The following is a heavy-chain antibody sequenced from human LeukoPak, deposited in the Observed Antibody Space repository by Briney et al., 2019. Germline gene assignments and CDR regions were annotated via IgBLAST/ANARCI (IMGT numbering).Heavy chain of an antibody. J-gene: IGHJ4*02. CDR2: MYYSGNT. Sequence: PSETLSLTCTVSGGSISSYYWSWIRQPPGKGLEWIGSMYYSGNTYYNPSLKSRVTMSVDTPKNQFSLKLTSVTAADTAMFYCARQVSYSTSLLGYYFDYWGQGILVTVSS. V-gene: IGHV4-59*04. D-gene: IGHD2-2*01. CDR1: GGSISSYY. CDR3: ARQVSYSTSLLGYYFDY.